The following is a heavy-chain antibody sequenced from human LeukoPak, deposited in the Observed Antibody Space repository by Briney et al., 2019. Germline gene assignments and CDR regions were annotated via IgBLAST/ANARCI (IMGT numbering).Heavy chain of an antibody. D-gene: IGHD3-10*01. Sequence: ASVEVSCKASGDSFSSYGVTWVRRAPGQGLEWMGRISPYNGNTNYAQKLQGRVTMTTDTSTSTAYMELRSLRSDDTAVYYCARSITMIRGVHDAFDIWGQGTMVTVSS. CDR3: ARSITMIRGVHDAFDI. CDR2: ISPYNGNT. V-gene: IGHV1-18*01. J-gene: IGHJ3*02. CDR1: GDSFSSYG.